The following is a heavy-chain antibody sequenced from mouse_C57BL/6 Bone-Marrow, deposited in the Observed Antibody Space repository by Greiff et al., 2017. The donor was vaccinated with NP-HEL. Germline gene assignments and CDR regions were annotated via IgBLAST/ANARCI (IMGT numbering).Heavy chain of an antibody. J-gene: IGHJ1*03. V-gene: IGHV1-53*01. CDR2: INPSNGGT. Sequence: QVQLQQPGTELVKPGASVKLSCKASGYTFTSYWMHWVKQRPGQGLEWIGNINPSNGGTNYNEKFKSKPTLTVDKSSSTAYMQLSSLTSEDSAVYYCARNYGSSFYWYFDVWGTGTTVTVSS. CDR1: GYTFTSYW. D-gene: IGHD1-1*01. CDR3: ARNYGSSFYWYFDV.